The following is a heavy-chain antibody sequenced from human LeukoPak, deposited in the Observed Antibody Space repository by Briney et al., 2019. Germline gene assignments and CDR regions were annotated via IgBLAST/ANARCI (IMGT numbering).Heavy chain of an antibody. CDR3: ARGTVYYYYGMDV. CDR1: GFTFSSYW. CDR2: INSDGSST. V-gene: IGHV3-74*01. Sequence: GGSLRLSCAASGFTFSSYWMHWVRQAPGKGLVWVSRINSDGSSTSYADSVKGRFTISRDNAKNTLYLQMNSLRAEDTAVYCCARGTVYYYYGMDVWGQGTTVTVSS. J-gene: IGHJ6*02. D-gene: IGHD4-17*01.